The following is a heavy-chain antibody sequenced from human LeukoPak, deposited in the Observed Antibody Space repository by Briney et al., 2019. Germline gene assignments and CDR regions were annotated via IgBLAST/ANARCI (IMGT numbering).Heavy chain of an antibody. CDR2: ISANNGNT. CDR1: GGTFSSYA. D-gene: IGHD6-6*01. V-gene: IGHV1-18*01. Sequence: ASVKVSCKASGGTFSSYAISWVRQAPGQGLEWMGWISANNGNTNYAQKLQGRVTMTTDTSTSTAYMELRSLTSDDTAVYYCARAYSSSSGYYYYMDVWGKGTTVTVSS. J-gene: IGHJ6*03. CDR3: ARAYSSSSGYYYYMDV.